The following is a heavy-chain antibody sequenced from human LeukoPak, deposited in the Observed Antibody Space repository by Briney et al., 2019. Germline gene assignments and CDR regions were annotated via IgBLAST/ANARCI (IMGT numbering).Heavy chain of an antibody. V-gene: IGHV4-39*01. CDR1: GGSISSSSYY. D-gene: IGHD4-17*01. Sequence: SETLSLTCTVSGGSISSSSYYWGWIRQPPGKGLEWIGSIYYSGSTYYNPSLKSRVTISVDTSKNQFSLKLSSVTAADTAVYYCARQLTAFDYGDYPWLGWFDPWGQETLVTVSS. CDR3: ARQLTAFDYGDYPWLGWFDP. J-gene: IGHJ5*02. CDR2: IYYSGST.